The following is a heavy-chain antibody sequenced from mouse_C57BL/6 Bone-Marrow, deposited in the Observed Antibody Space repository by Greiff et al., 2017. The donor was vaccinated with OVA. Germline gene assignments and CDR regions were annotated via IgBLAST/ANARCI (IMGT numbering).Heavy chain of an antibody. V-gene: IGHV1-77*01. CDR3: ARSLNYYGSSWYFDV. J-gene: IGHJ1*03. CDR1: GYTFTDYY. CDR2: IGPGSGST. D-gene: IGHD1-1*01. Sequence: LQGVESGAELVKPGASVKISCKASGYTFTDYYINWVKQRPGQGLEWIGKIGPGSGSTYYNEKFKGKATLTADKSSSTAYMQLSSLTSEDSAVYFCARSLNYYGSSWYFDVWGTGTTVTVSS.